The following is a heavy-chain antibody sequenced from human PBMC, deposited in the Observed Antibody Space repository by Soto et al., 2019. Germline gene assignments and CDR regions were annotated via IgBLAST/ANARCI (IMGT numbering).Heavy chain of an antibody. CDR1: GGTFSSYA. CDR2: IIPIFGTA. J-gene: IGHJ5*02. CDR3: ARVGGSAAQSYNWFDP. V-gene: IGHV1-69*13. Sequence: SVKVSCKASGGTFSSYAISWVRQAPGQGLEWMGGIIPIFGTANYAQKFQGRVTITADESTSTAYMELSSLRSEDTAVYYCARVGGSAAQSYNWFDPWGQGTKDTVPS. D-gene: IGHD6-25*01.